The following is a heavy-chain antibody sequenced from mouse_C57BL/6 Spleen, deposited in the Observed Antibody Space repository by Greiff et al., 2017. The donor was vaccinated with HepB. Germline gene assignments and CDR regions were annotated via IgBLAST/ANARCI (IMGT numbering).Heavy chain of an antibody. D-gene: IGHD1-1*01. CDR1: GYTFTSYW. CDR2: IDPNSGGT. Sequence: VQLQQPGAELVMPGASVKLSCKASGYTFTSYWMHWVKQRPGRVLEWIGRIDPNSGGTKYNEKFKSKATLTVDKPSSTAYMQLSSLTSEDSAVYYCARDDYGSSYDWYFDVWGTGTTVTVSS. CDR3: ARDDYGSSYDWYFDV. V-gene: IGHV1-72*01. J-gene: IGHJ1*03.